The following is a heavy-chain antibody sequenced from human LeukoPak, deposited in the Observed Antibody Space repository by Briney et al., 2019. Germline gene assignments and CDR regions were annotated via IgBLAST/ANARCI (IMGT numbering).Heavy chain of an antibody. D-gene: IGHD5-18*01. CDR3: ARDPGGYNYRRAFDS. Sequence: PSETLSLTCTVSGGSISNYYWSWIRHPPGEGLECIGYVDYSGSISYNPSLKSRVTLSVDTSKNQISLNLRSVTAADTAVYYCARDPGGYNYRRAFDSWGQGTLVTVSS. V-gene: IGHV4-59*08. CDR2: VDYSGSI. J-gene: IGHJ4*02. CDR1: GGSISNYY.